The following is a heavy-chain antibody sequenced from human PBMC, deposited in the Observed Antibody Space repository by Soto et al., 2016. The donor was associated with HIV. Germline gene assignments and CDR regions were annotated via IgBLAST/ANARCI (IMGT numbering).Heavy chain of an antibody. J-gene: IGHJ4*02. D-gene: IGHD3-22*01. CDR2: ISAYNANT. CDR3: ARGPNDSSGYYCY. Sequence: QVQLVQSGGEVKKPGASVTVSCKASGYTFMNSGISWVRQAPGQGLEWMGWISAYNANTDYAQKFQGRVTMTKDTSTSTAYMELRGLRSEDTAVYYCARGPNDSSGYYCYWGQGTLVTVSS. V-gene: IGHV1-18*01. CDR1: GYTFMNSG.